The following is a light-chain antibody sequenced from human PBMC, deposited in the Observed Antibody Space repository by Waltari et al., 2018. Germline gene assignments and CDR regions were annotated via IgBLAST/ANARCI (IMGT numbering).Light chain of an antibody. CDR3: CSFTSSSTWV. Sequence: QSALTQPASVSGSPGQSITISCTGTATDVGGYNYVSWYQQHPGKAPKLIIFHVSSRPSGISKRFSGSKCGNTASRTISGVQPEDEADYYCCSFTSSSTWVFGGGTKLTVL. V-gene: IGLV2-14*03. J-gene: IGLJ3*02. CDR2: HVS. CDR1: ATDVGGYNY.